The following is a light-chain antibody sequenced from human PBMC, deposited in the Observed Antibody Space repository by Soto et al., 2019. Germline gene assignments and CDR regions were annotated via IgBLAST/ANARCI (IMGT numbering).Light chain of an antibody. CDR3: LQDINYPWT. V-gene: IGKV1-5*03. J-gene: IGKJ1*01. Sequence: DIQMPQSPSTLSGSVGDRVTITCRASQTISSWLAWYQQKPGKAPKLLIYKASTLKSGVPPRFSGSGSGTDFTLAISSLQPEDSATYYCLQDINYPWTFGQGTKVDIK. CDR2: KAS. CDR1: QTISSW.